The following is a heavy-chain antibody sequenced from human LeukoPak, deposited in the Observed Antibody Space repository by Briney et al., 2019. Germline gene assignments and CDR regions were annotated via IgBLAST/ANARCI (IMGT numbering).Heavy chain of an antibody. CDR2: IYYSGST. V-gene: IGHV4-59*01. CDR1: GGSFSGYY. Sequence: KPSETLSLTCAVYGGSFSGYYWSWIRQPPGKGLEWIGYIYYSGSTNYNPSLKSRVTISVDTSKNQFSLKLSSVTAADTAVYYCARDKVYQDNYYYGMDVWGQGTTVTVSS. D-gene: IGHD2-2*01. J-gene: IGHJ6*02. CDR3: ARDKVYQDNYYYGMDV.